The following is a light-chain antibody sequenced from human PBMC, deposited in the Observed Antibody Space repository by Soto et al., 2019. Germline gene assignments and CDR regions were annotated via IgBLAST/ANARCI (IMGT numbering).Light chain of an antibody. Sequence: SYELTQPPSVSVAPGQTARITCGGNIIGSKSVHWYQQKPGQAPVLAVYDDSDRPSGIPERFSGSNSGITATLTISRVEAGDEADYYCQVWHSSSDHYVFGTGTKVTVL. CDR1: IIGSKS. V-gene: IGLV3-21*02. CDR3: QVWHSSSDHYV. J-gene: IGLJ1*01. CDR2: DDS.